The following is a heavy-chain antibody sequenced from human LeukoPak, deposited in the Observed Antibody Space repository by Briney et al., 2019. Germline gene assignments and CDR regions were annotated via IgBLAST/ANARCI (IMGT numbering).Heavy chain of an antibody. J-gene: IGHJ6*02. V-gene: IGHV4-61*08. CDR1: GGSVSSSGHF. D-gene: IGHD1-26*01. CDR3: ARVGGTNYYYYGMDV. CDR2: THDHGST. Sequence: SETLSLTCTVSGGSVSSSGHFWNWVRQTPGKGLEWIGYTHDHGSTNYNPSLKSRVTISVDTSKNQFSLKLSSVTAADTAVYYCARVGGTNYYYYGMDVWGQGTTVTVSS.